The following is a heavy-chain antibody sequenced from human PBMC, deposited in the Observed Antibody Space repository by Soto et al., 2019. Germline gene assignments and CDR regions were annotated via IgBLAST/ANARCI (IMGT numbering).Heavy chain of an antibody. CDR1: GYSFTNND. Sequence: QVQLVQSGAEVKKPGASVKVSCKASGYSFTNNDVTWVRQATGQGLEWMGWMNPGSGDTGYAQKFQGRVTMTSNISIATAYMELSSLRSDDTAIYYCARMATFGSLNWFDPWGQGTLVTVSS. J-gene: IGHJ5*02. D-gene: IGHD3-16*01. CDR2: MNPGSGDT. V-gene: IGHV1-8*01. CDR3: ARMATFGSLNWFDP.